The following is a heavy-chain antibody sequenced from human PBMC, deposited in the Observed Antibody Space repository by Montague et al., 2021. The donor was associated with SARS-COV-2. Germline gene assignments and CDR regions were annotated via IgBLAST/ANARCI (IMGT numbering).Heavy chain of an antibody. CDR2: INKGGYRT. D-gene: IGHD7-27*01. CDR3: AREIYTGASYYY. Sequence: SLRLSCAASGFTFSDYYMAWIRQAPGKGLEWIADINKGGYRTHYADSLRGRFTISRDNAKNSLYLQMNSLRDEDTAVYFCAREIYTGASYYYWGQGALVTVSS. CDR1: GFTFSDYY. J-gene: IGHJ4*02. V-gene: IGHV3-11*01.